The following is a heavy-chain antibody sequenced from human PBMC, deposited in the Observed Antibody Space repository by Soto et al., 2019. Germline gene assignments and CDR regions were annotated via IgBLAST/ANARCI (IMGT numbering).Heavy chain of an antibody. D-gene: IGHD6-19*01. J-gene: IGHJ5*02. CDR3: ARHRSSGWYWFDP. Sequence: GESLKISCKGSVYSFTSYWISWVRQMPGKGLEWMGRIDPSDSYTNYSPSFQGHVTISADKSISTAYLQWSSLKASDTAMYYCARHRSSGWYWFDPWGQGTLVTVSS. V-gene: IGHV5-10-1*01. CDR2: IDPSDSYT. CDR1: VYSFTSYW.